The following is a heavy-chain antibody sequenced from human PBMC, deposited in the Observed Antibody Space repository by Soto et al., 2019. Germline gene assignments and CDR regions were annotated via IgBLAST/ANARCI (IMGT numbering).Heavy chain of an antibody. J-gene: IGHJ4*02. Sequence: GGSLRLSCAASGFTFSSYDMHWVRQATGKGLEWVSAIGTAGDTYYPGSVKGRFTISRENAKNSLYLQMNSLRAGDTAVYYCARGPLGSGFFGYWGQGTLVTSPQ. CDR1: GFTFSSYD. CDR2: IGTAGDT. V-gene: IGHV3-13*04. CDR3: ARGPLGSGFFGY. D-gene: IGHD3-10*01.